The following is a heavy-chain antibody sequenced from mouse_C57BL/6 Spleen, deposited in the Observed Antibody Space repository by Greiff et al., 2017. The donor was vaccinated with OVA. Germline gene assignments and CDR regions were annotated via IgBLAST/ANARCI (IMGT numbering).Heavy chain of an antibody. Sequence: EVKVVESGGGLVKPGGSLKLSCAASGFTFSDYGMHWVRQAPEKGLEWVAYISSGSSTIYYADTVKGRFTISRDNAKNTLFLQMTSLRSEDTAMYYCARDYYGYGNYAMDYWGQGTSVTVSS. D-gene: IGHD2-2*01. V-gene: IGHV5-17*01. CDR3: ARDYYGYGNYAMDY. CDR2: ISSGSSTI. J-gene: IGHJ4*01. CDR1: GFTFSDYG.